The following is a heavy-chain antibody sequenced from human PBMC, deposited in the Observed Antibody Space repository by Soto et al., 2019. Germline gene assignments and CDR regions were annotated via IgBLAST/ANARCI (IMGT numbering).Heavy chain of an antibody. J-gene: IGHJ4*02. CDR3: ATSGGYSYGYYDY. CDR1: GYSFTTYG. Sequence: QVQLVQSGAEVKKPGASVKVSCKASGYSFTTYGISWVRQAPGQGLEWMGWISAYNGNTNYALKLQGRVTMTTDTSKSTADKELRRLRSDDTAVYFCATSGGYSYGYYDYWGQGTLVSVSS. D-gene: IGHD5-18*01. V-gene: IGHV1-18*01. CDR2: ISAYNGNT.